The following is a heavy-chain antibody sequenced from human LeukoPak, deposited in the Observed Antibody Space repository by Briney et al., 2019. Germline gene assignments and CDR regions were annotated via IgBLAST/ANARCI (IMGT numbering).Heavy chain of an antibody. Sequence: SETLSLTCTVSGGSISSGGYSWSWIRQHPGKGLEWIGYIYYSGSTYYNPSLKSRVTISVDTSKNQFSLKLSSVTAADTAVYYCASRAVAGAARYFQHWGQGTLVTVSS. J-gene: IGHJ1*01. CDR1: GGSISSGGYS. D-gene: IGHD1-26*01. CDR2: IYYSGST. CDR3: ASRAVAGAARYFQH. V-gene: IGHV4-31*03.